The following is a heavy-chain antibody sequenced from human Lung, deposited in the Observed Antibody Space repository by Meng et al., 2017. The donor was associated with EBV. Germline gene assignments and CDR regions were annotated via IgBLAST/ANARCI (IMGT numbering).Heavy chain of an antibody. J-gene: IGHJ4*02. Sequence: QVHLQDSGPGLVKPSRPLSLTFTVSGDSIRSVGYYWSWIRQHPGKGLEWIGYIDYSGNTYYNPSLKSRVTISIDTSKNQFSLKLSSVTAADTAVYYCAATVNDGYFDYWGQGTLVTVSS. CDR2: IDYSGNT. V-gene: IGHV4-31*03. D-gene: IGHD4-11*01. CDR1: GDSIRSVGYY. CDR3: AATVNDGYFDY.